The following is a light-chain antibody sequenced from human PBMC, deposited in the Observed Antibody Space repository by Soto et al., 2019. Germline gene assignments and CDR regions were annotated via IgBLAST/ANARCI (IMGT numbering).Light chain of an antibody. CDR2: RAS. CDR1: QNIYSN. J-gene: IGKJ1*01. CDR3: LQYHNLWA. V-gene: IGKV3-15*01. Sequence: IVMTQSPATLSVSPGERATLSCMASQNIYSNVAWYQQRPGQAPRLLIYRASTRAPGIPARFSGSGYGTEFTLTISSLQSEDFTVYSCLQYHNLWAFGQGTKVDIK.